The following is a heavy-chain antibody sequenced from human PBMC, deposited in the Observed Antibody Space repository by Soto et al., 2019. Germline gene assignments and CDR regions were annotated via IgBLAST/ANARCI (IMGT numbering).Heavy chain of an antibody. V-gene: IGHV1-69*13. CDR2: ILPIFGTA. CDR1: GGTFKTES. D-gene: IGHD4-17*01. Sequence: QVHLVQSGAEVKKPGSSVKVSCKYSGGTFKTESINWVRQAPGQGLEWMGGILPIFGTADYAPRFQGRVTITADEATRTAYMELSSLRSQDTAVYFCARGHEYGDSDAFDIWGQGTMVTVSS. CDR3: ARGHEYGDSDAFDI. J-gene: IGHJ3*02.